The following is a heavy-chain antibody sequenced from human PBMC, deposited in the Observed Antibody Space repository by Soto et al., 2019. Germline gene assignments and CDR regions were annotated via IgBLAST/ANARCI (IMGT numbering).Heavy chain of an antibody. J-gene: IGHJ6*02. CDR1: GYTFTSYG. CDR3: AIFYSGSYFYCYDGMDV. Sequence: GASVKVSCKASGYTFTSYGISWVRQAPGQGLEWMGWISAYNGNTNYAQKLQGRVTMTTDTSTSTAYMELRSLTSDDTAVYYCAIFYSGSYFYCYDGMDVWGQGTTVTVSS. D-gene: IGHD1-26*01. V-gene: IGHV1-18*01. CDR2: ISAYNGNT.